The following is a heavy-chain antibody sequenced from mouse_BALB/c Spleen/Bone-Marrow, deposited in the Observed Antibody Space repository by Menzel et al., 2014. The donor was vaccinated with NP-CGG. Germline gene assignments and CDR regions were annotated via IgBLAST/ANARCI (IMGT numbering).Heavy chain of an antibody. J-gene: IGHJ3*01. CDR3: TTGAY. Sequence: QVQLQQSGAELVRPGASVKLSCKASGYTFTSYWINWVKQRPGQGLEWIGNIYPSDSYTNYNQKFKDKATLTVDKSSSTAYMQLSSPTSEDSAVYYCTTGAYWGQGTLVTVPA. CDR1: GYTFTSYW. CDR2: IYPSDSYT. V-gene: IGHV1-69*02. D-gene: IGHD4-1*01.